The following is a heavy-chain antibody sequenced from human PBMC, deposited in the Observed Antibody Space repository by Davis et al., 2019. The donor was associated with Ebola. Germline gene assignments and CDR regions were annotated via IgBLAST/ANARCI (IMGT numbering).Heavy chain of an antibody. CDR3: AREFKE. J-gene: IGHJ1*01. CDR2: IYTTGTT. V-gene: IGHV4-4*07. Sequence: MPGGSLRLSCTVSGTSFSTHYWSWIRQPAGKGLEWIGRIYTTGTTNYNPTLKSRVTMSVDTSKNQFSLKLSSVTAADTAVYYCAREFKEWGQGTLVTVSS. CDR1: GTSFSTHY.